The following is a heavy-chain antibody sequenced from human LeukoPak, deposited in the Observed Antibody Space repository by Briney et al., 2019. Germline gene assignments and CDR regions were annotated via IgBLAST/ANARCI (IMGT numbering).Heavy chain of an antibody. Sequence: GGSLRLSCAASGFTFSSYSMNWVRQAPGKGLEWVSSISSSSSYIYYADSVKGRFTISRDNAKNSLYLQMNSLRAEDTALYYCARVPGDCSGGSCYLGYYYGMDVWGQGTTVTVSS. CDR3: ARVPGDCSGGSCYLGYYYGMDV. D-gene: IGHD2-15*01. CDR1: GFTFSSYS. V-gene: IGHV3-21*04. CDR2: ISSSSSYI. J-gene: IGHJ6*02.